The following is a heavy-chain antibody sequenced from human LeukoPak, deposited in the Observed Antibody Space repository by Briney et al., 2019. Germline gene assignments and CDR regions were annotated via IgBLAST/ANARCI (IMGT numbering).Heavy chain of an antibody. CDR3: AREGRQYYDFWSGYQAFVD. CDR2: ISAHNGNT. V-gene: IGHV1-18*01. Sequence: ASVKVSCKASGYTFTSYGISWVRQAPGQGLEWMGWISAHNGNTNYAQKLQGRVTMTTDTSTSTAYMELRSLRSGDTAVYYCAREGRQYYDFWSGYQAFVDWGQGTLVTVSS. J-gene: IGHJ4*02. D-gene: IGHD3-3*01. CDR1: GYTFTSYG.